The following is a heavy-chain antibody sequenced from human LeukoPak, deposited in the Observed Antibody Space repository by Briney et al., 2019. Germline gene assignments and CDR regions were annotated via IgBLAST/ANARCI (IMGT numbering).Heavy chain of an antibody. J-gene: IGHJ6*02. Sequence: GASVTVSFKASGYTFTNYGINWVRPAAGQGLEWMGWMNPNRGNTGYAQKFQGRVTMTRNTSISTAYMELSSLRSEDTAVYYCARGRGLLWFGELPRMDVWGQGTTVTVSS. CDR2: MNPNRGNT. CDR3: ARGRGLLWFGELPRMDV. CDR1: GYTFTNYG. D-gene: IGHD3-10*01. V-gene: IGHV1-8*02.